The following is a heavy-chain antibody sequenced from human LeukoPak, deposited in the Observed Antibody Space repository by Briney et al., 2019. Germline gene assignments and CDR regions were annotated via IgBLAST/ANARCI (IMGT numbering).Heavy chain of an antibody. J-gene: IGHJ4*02. CDR1: GFTFSSYW. V-gene: IGHV3-7*01. CDR3: ARGSEDTYYYDSSGYYQFDY. CDR2: IKQDGSEK. Sequence: GGSLRLSCAASGFTFSSYWMSWVRQAPVKGLEWVANIKQDGSEKYYVDSVKGRFTISRDNAKNSLYLQMNSLRAEDTAVYYCARGSEDTYYYDSSGYYQFDYWGQGTLVTVSS. D-gene: IGHD3-22*01.